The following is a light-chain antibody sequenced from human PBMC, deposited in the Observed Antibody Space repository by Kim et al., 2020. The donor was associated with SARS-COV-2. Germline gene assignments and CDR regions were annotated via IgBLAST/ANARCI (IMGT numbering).Light chain of an antibody. CDR1: SSDVGGYNY. J-gene: IGLJ3*02. CDR3: SSYTSSTTWV. V-gene: IGLV2-14*03. CDR2: DVS. Sequence: QSALTQPASVSGSPGQSITISCTGTSSDVGGYNYVSWYQQHPGKVPKLMIYDVSKRPSGVSNRFSDPKSGNTASLTISGLQAEDEADYYCSSYTSSTTWVFGGGTQLTVL.